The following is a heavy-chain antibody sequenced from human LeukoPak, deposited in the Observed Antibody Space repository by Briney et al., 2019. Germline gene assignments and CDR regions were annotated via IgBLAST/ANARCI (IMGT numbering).Heavy chain of an antibody. V-gene: IGHV4-30-4*08. Sequence: SQTLCLTRTVSGGSICSGDSDWSWIRQPPGKGLGWVGYIYYKGSTYYNPSLKSRVTISVETSKNQFSLKLSSVTAADTAVYYCARDFIATTGAFDIWGQGTMATVSS. CDR1: GGSICSGDSD. CDR2: IYYKGST. D-gene: IGHD4-17*01. CDR3: ARDFIATTGAFDI. J-gene: IGHJ3*02.